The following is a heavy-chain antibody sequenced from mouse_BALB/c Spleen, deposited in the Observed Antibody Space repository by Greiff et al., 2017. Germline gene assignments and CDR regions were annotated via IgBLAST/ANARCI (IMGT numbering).Heavy chain of an antibody. CDR3: TRHGDYDAMDY. CDR1: GFTFSNYW. D-gene: IGHD1-2*01. CDR2: IRLKSNNYAT. V-gene: IGHV6-6*02. Sequence: EVKLEESGGGLVQPGGSMKLSCVASGFTFSNYWMNWVRQSPEKGLEWVAEIRLKSNNYATHYAESVKGRFTISRDDSKSSVYLQMNNLRAEDTGIYYCTRHGDYDAMDYWGQGTSVTVSS. J-gene: IGHJ4*01.